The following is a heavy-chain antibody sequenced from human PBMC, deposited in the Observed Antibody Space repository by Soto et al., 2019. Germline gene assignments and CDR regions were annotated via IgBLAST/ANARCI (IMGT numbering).Heavy chain of an antibody. CDR3: AADKGFREYCSGGRCLYYYYYMDV. J-gene: IGHJ6*03. CDR1: GFTFTSSA. V-gene: IGHV1-58*02. D-gene: IGHD2-15*01. Sequence: GASVKVSCKASGFTFTSSAMQWVRQARGQRLEWIGWIVVGSGNTNYAQKFQERVTITRDMSTSTAYMELSSLRSEDTAVYYCAADKGFREYCSGGRCLYYYYYMDVWGKGTTVTVSS. CDR2: IVVGSGNT.